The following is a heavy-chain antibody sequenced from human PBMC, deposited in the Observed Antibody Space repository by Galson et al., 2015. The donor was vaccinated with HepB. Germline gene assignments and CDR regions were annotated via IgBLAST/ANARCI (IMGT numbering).Heavy chain of an antibody. D-gene: IGHD2-2*01. CDR1: GYTFTGYY. CDR3: AKLRVPAAVEDDAFDI. J-gene: IGHJ3*02. CDR2: ISAYNGNT. Sequence: SVKVSCKASGYTFTGYYMHWVRQAPGQGLEWMGWISAYNGNTNYAQKLQGRVTMTTDTSTSTAYMELRSLRSDDTAVYYCAKLRVPAAVEDDAFDIWGQGTMVTVSS. V-gene: IGHV1-18*04.